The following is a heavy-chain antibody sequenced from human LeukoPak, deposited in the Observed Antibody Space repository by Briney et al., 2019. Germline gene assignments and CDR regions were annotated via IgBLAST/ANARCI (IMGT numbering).Heavy chain of an antibody. V-gene: IGHV4-34*01. CDR2: INHSGST. Sequence: SETQSLTCAVYGGSFSGYYWSWIRQPPGKGLEWIGEINHSGSTNYNPSLKSRVTISVDTSKNQFSLKLSSVTAADTAVYYCARGKQWLVLPPQGWFDPWGQGTLVTVSS. CDR3: ARGKQWLVLPPQGWFDP. D-gene: IGHD6-19*01. J-gene: IGHJ5*02. CDR1: GGSFSGYY.